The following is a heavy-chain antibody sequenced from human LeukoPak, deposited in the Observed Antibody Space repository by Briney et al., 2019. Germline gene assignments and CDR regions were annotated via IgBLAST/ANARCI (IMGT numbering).Heavy chain of an antibody. CDR2: IYPGDSDT. V-gene: IGHV5-51*07. J-gene: IGHJ4*02. CDR1: GYSFTSYW. Sequence: GESLKISCKGSGYSFTSYWIGWVHQIPGKGLEWMGIIYPGDSDTRYSPSFQGQVTISADKSISTAYLQWSSLKASDTAMYYCARLSRDGYKPNYFDYWGQGTLVTVSS. D-gene: IGHD5-24*01. CDR3: ARLSRDGYKPNYFDY.